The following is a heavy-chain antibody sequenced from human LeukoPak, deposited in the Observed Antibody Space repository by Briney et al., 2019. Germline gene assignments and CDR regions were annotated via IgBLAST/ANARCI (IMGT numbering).Heavy chain of an antibody. CDR1: GFTFDDYA. CDR2: IRWNNNNI. J-gene: IGHJ6*03. D-gene: IGHD2-21*02. CDR3: AKATDYYYMDV. Sequence: GGSLRLSCAASGFTFDDYAMHWVRQAPGKGLEWVSGIRWNNNNIGYADSVKGRFTISRDNAKNSLYLQMNSLRAEDTALYYCAKATDYYYMDVWGKGTTVTISS. V-gene: IGHV3-9*01.